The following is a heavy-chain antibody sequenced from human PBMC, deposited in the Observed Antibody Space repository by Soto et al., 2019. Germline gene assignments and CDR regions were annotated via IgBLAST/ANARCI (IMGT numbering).Heavy chain of an antibody. Sequence: PGGSLRLSCTASGFTFGDYAMSWFRQAPGKGLEWVGFIRSKAYGGTTEYAASVKGRFTISRDDSKSIAYLQMNSLKTEDTAVYYCTREAHHLRYFDWPRFDYWGQGTLVTVSS. CDR1: GFTFGDYA. CDR3: TREAHHLRYFDWPRFDY. J-gene: IGHJ4*02. D-gene: IGHD3-9*01. V-gene: IGHV3-49*03. CDR2: IRSKAYGGTT.